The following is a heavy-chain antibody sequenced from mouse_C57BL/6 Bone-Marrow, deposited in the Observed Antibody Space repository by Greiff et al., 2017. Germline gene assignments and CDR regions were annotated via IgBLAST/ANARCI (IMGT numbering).Heavy chain of an antibody. Sequence: EVQLQQSGPELVKPGASVKISCKASGYTFTDYYMNWVKQSHGKSLEWIGDINPNNGGTSYNQKFKGKATLTVDKSSSTAYMELRSLTSEDSAVYYWARATAVPLYYAMDYWGQGTSVTVSS. D-gene: IGHD1-1*01. CDR3: ARATAVPLYYAMDY. CDR1: GYTFTDYY. V-gene: IGHV1-26*01. CDR2: INPNNGGT. J-gene: IGHJ4*01.